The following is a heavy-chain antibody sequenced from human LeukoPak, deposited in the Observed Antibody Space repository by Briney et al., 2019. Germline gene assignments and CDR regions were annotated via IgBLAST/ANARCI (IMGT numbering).Heavy chain of an antibody. CDR2: ISGSRGST. V-gene: IGHV3-23*01. CDR1: GFTFSSFA. J-gene: IGHJ4*02. Sequence: GGSLRLSCAASGFTFSSFAMSWVRQAPGKGLEWVSAISGSRGSTYYADSVKGRFTISRDNSKNTLYLQMNSLRAEDTAVYYCARLEVGATILFDYWGQGTLVTVSS. CDR3: ARLEVGATILFDY. D-gene: IGHD1-26*01.